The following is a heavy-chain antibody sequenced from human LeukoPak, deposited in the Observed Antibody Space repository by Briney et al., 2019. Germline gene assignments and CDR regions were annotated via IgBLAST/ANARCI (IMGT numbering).Heavy chain of an antibody. CDR3: ARDSPEYGDSIFAY. J-gene: IGHJ4*02. D-gene: IGHD4-17*01. V-gene: IGHV1-46*01. Sequence: ASVKVSCKASGYSLTSYFMHWVRQAPGQGLEWVVVINPSGDGTSYTQKFQGRVTMTRDRSTSTVFMELTILRPEYTAVYYCARDSPEYGDSIFAYWGQGTLATVSS. CDR1: GYSLTSYF. CDR2: INPSGDGT.